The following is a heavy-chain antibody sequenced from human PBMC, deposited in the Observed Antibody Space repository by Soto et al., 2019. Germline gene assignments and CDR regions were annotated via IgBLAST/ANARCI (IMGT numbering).Heavy chain of an antibody. V-gene: IGHV1-3*01. D-gene: IGHD5-18*01. CDR1: GYTFTSYA. CDR3: ARDGLWSEPLGFDY. Sequence: ASVKVSCKASGYTFTSYAMHWVRQAPGQRLEWMGWINAGNGNTKYSQKFQGRVTITRDTSASTAYMELSSLRSEDTAVYYCARDGLWSEPLGFDYWGQGTLVTVSS. J-gene: IGHJ4*02. CDR2: INAGNGNT.